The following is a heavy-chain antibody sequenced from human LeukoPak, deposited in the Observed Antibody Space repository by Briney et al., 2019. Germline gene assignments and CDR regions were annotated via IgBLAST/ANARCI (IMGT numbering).Heavy chain of an antibody. Sequence: GGSLRLSCAASGFTFSSYAMTWVRQAPGKGLEWVSTMSGNGGGKYYTDSVKGRFTISRDNSKNTLYLQMNSLRAEDTAVYFCVKDRASGTYYDAFDIWGQGTMVTVSS. V-gene: IGHV3-23*01. CDR1: GFTFSSYA. J-gene: IGHJ3*02. CDR3: VKDRASGTYYDAFDI. D-gene: IGHD1-26*01. CDR2: MSGNGGGK.